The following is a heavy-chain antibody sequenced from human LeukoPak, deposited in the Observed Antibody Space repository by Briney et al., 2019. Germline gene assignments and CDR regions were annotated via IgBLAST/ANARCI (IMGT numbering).Heavy chain of an antibody. CDR2: INPNSGGT. D-gene: IGHD4-17*01. V-gene: IGHV1-2*02. J-gene: IGHJ5*02. Sequence: ASVKVSCKASGYTFTGYYMHWVRQAPGQGLEWMGWINPNSGGTNYAQKFQGRVTMTRDTSISTAYMELSRLRSDDTAVYYCARRASLATVTTIWFDPWGQGTLVTVSS. CDR1: GYTFTGYY. CDR3: ARRASLATVTTIWFDP.